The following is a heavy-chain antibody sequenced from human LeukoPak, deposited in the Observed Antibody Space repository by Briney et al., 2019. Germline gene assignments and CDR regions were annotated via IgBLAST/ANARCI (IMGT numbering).Heavy chain of an antibody. Sequence: GGSLRLSCAASEFTFSNYAMSWVRQAPGKGLEWVSGSTGTGYSTYYADSVKGRFTISRDNSKNTLYLQMNSLRAEDTAVYYCAKDLARYCSSSSCMGDYWGQGTLVTVSS. CDR3: AKDLARYCSSSSCMGDY. V-gene: IGHV3-23*01. CDR2: STGTGYST. J-gene: IGHJ4*02. D-gene: IGHD2-2*01. CDR1: EFTFSNYA.